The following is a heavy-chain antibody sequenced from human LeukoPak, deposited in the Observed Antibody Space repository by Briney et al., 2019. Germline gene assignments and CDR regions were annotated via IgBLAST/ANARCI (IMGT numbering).Heavy chain of an antibody. CDR2: IYHSGSD. Sequence: SETLSLTCAVSDYSISSGYHWGWIRQPPGKGLEWIGSIYHSGSDYYNPSLKSRVTISVDTSKNQFSLKLSSVTAADTAVYYCARVWGYSYGYFDYWGQGSLVTVSS. V-gene: IGHV4-38-2*01. CDR3: ARVWGYSYGYFDY. CDR1: DYSISSGYH. J-gene: IGHJ4*02. D-gene: IGHD5-12*01.